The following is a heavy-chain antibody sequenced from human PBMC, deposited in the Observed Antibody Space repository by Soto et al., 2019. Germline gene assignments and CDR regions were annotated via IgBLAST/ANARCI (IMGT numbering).Heavy chain of an antibody. V-gene: IGHV4-30-4*01. J-gene: IGHJ6*02. Sequence: LSLTCTVSGGSISSGDYYWSWIRQPPGKGLEWIGYIYYSGSTYYNPSLKSRVTISVDTSKNQFSLKLSSVTAADTAVYYCARERVYGSGSYNLYGMDVWGQGTTVTVSS. CDR1: GGSISSGDYY. CDR3: ARERVYGSGSYNLYGMDV. D-gene: IGHD3-10*01. CDR2: IYYSGST.